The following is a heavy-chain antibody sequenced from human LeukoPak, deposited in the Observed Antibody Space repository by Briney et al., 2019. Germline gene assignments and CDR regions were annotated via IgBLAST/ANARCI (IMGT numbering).Heavy chain of an antibody. CDR1: GGSISSYY. Sequence: SETLSLTCTVSGGSISSYYWSWIRQPPGKGLEWIGYIYYSGNTNYNPSLKSRVTISVDTSKNQFSLKLSSVTAADTAVYYCAKTRRDGYNRRGYYFDYWGQGTLVTVSS. CDR3: AKTRRDGYNRRGYYFDY. CDR2: IYYSGNT. J-gene: IGHJ4*02. D-gene: IGHD5-24*01. V-gene: IGHV4-59*12.